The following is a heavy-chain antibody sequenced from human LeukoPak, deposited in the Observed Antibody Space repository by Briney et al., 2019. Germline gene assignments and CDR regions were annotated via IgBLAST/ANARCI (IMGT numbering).Heavy chain of an antibody. Sequence: PGGSLRLSCAASGFTFSHHGMHWVRQAPGKGLEWVAFIRNDGSNHYYADSVKGRFTISRDNSKNNVYLQMNSLRVDDTALYYCARGDYYDSSPHYWGQGTLVIVSS. V-gene: IGHV3-30*02. D-gene: IGHD3-22*01. CDR2: IRNDGSNH. J-gene: IGHJ1*01. CDR3: ARGDYYDSSPHY. CDR1: GFTFSHHG.